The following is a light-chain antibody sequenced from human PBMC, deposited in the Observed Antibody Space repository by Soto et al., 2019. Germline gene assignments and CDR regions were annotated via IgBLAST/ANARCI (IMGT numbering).Light chain of an antibody. CDR1: TSNIAGNT. V-gene: IGLV1-44*01. CDR2: IDD. Sequence: QSALTQPPSLSGTPEQRVTISCSGSTSNIAGNTVHWYQHLPETAPKLLIYIDDQPPSAGADRFSGSKSGTSASVAISGLQSEDEADYYCATWDDRLNAAVFGGGTQLTVL. CDR3: ATWDDRLNAAV. J-gene: IGLJ7*01.